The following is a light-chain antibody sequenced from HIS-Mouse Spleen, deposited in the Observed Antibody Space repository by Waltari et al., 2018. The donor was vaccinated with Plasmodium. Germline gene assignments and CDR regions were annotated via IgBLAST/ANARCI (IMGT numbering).Light chain of an antibody. CDR2: SNN. CDR3: AAWDDSLNGWV. Sequence: QSVLTQPPSASGTPGQRVTISCSGSSSNIGSNTVNWYQQLPGTAPKLLICSNNQRASVVPDRSAGSKSGTSASLAISGLQPGDEADYYCAAWDDSLNGWVFGGGTKLTV. CDR1: SSNIGSNT. J-gene: IGLJ3*02. V-gene: IGLV1-44*01.